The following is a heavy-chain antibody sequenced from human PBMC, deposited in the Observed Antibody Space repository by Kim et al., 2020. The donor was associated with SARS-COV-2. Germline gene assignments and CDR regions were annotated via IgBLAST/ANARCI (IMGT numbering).Heavy chain of an antibody. CDR1: GFTFSSYG. V-gene: IGHV3-33*01. CDR2: IWYDGSNK. D-gene: IGHD2-15*01. CDR3: ARLGYCSGGSCYPRGDYYYGMDV. J-gene: IGHJ6*02. Sequence: GGSLRLSCAASGFTFSSYGMHWVRQAPGKGLEWVAVIWYDGSNKYYADSVKGRFTISRDNSKNTLYLQMNSLRAEDTAVYYCARLGYCSGGSCYPRGDYYYGMDVWGQGTTVTVSS.